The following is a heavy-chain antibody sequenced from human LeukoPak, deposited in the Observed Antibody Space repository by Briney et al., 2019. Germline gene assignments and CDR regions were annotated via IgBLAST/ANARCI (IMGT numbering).Heavy chain of an antibody. CDR3: ARVASIAVAGKKGFDP. D-gene: IGHD6-19*01. J-gene: IGHJ5*02. CDR1: GGTFSSYA. CDR2: IIPIFGTA. V-gene: IGHV1-69*01. Sequence: RASVKVSCKASGGTFSSYAISWVRQAPGQGLEWMGGIIPIFGTANYAQKFQGRVTITADESTSTAYMELSSLRSEDTAVYYCARVASIAVAGKKGFDPWGQGTLVTVSS.